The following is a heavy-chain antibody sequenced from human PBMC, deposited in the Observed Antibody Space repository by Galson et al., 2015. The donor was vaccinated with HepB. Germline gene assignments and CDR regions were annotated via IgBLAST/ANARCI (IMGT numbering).Heavy chain of an antibody. D-gene: IGHD4/OR15-4a*01. Sequence: SLRLSCAASGFTFSSHAMSWVRQAPGKGLEWVSAITGGGDTTYYADSVKGRFTISRDNSKSTLYLQLNTLRAEDTAVYYCARDRANSGYYYYYMDVWGKGTTVIVSS. J-gene: IGHJ6*03. CDR3: ARDRANSGYYYYYMDV. V-gene: IGHV3-23*01. CDR1: GFTFSSHA. CDR2: ITGGGDTT.